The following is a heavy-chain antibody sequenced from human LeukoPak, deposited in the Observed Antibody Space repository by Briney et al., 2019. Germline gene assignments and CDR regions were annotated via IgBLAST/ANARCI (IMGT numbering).Heavy chain of an antibody. CDR2: ISGSGGST. CDR1: GFTFSSYA. D-gene: IGHD4-17*01. V-gene: IGHV3-23*01. CDR3: ARDQDDYGDYVHDY. Sequence: GGSLRLSCAASGFTFSSYAMSWVRQAPGKGLEWVSAISGSGGSTYYADSVKGRFTISRDNAKNSLYLQMNSLRAEDTALYHCARDQDDYGDYVHDYWGQGTLVTVSS. J-gene: IGHJ4*02.